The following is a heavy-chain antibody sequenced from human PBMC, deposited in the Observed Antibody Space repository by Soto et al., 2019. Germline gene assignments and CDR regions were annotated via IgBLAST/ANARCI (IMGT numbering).Heavy chain of an antibody. V-gene: IGHV3-74*01. J-gene: IGHJ4*02. CDR3: ARWFTYGNFDYFDY. CDR2: INSGGGTT. CDR1: GFTISRYW. D-gene: IGHD3-10*01. Sequence: PGGSLRLSCVASGFTISRYWMHWFRQAPGKGLMWVSRINSGGGTTTYPDSVKGRFTISRDNAKNTLYLQMNGLRAEDTAVYYCARWFTYGNFDYFDYWGQGTQVTVSS.